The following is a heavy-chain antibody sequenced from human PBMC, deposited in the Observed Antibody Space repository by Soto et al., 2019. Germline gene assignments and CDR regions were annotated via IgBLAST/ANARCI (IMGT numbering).Heavy chain of an antibody. D-gene: IGHD3-22*01. Sequence: PGESLKISCKGSGYSFTSYWIGWVRQMPGKGLEWMGIIYPGDSDTRYSPSFQGQVTISADKSISTAYLQWSSLKASDTAMYYCASFWSGDSSGYGPDAFDIWGQGTMVTVSS. J-gene: IGHJ3*02. CDR1: GYSFTSYW. CDR3: ASFWSGDSSGYGPDAFDI. V-gene: IGHV5-51*01. CDR2: IYPGDSDT.